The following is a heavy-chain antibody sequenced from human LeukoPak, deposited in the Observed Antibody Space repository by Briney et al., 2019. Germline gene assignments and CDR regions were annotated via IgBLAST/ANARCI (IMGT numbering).Heavy chain of an antibody. D-gene: IGHD3-16*02. CDR3: ARGRYNSKTDFDY. CDR1: GGSISSSSYY. CDR2: IYYSGST. V-gene: IGHV4-61*05. Sequence: PSETLSLTCTVSGGSISSSSYYWGWIRQPPGKGLEWIGYIYYSGSTNYNPSLKSRVTISVDTSKNQFSLRLFSVSAADTAVYYCARGRYNSKTDFDYWGQGTLVTVSS. J-gene: IGHJ4*02.